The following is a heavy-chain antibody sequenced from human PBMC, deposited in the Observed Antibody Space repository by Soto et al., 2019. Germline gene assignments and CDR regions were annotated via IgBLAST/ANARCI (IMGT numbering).Heavy chain of an antibody. Sequence: EVQLLESGGGLVQPGGSLRLSCAASGLTFSSYAMSWVRQAPGKGLEWVSAISGSGGSTYYADSVKGRFTISRDNSKNTLYLQMNSLRAEDTAVYYCYTYYDFWSGYPYYYYMDVWGKGTTVTVSS. CDR1: GLTFSSYA. D-gene: IGHD3-3*01. V-gene: IGHV3-23*01. CDR2: ISGSGGST. J-gene: IGHJ6*03. CDR3: YTYYDFWSGYPYYYYMDV.